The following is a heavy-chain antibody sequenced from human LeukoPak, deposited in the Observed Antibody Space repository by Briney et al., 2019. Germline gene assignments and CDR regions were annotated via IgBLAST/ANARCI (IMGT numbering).Heavy chain of an antibody. J-gene: IGHJ5*02. CDR1: GYTLTELS. V-gene: IGHV1-24*01. CDR2: FDPEDGET. CDR3: ATAGWWKPHGGWFDP. D-gene: IGHD2-15*01. Sequence: ASVKVSCKVSGYTLTELSMHWVRQAPGKGLEWMGGFDPEDGETIYAQKFQGRVTMTEDTSTDTAYMELSSLRSEDTAVHYCATAGWWKPHGGWFDPWGQGTLVTVSS.